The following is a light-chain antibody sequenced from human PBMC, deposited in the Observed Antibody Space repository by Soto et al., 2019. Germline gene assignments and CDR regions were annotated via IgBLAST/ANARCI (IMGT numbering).Light chain of an antibody. CDR1: QSVGNW. V-gene: IGKV1-5*01. CDR3: QQYDSYSWT. J-gene: IGKJ1*01. CDR2: DVS. Sequence: DIQMTQSPSTVSASVGERVTITCRASQSVGNWLAWYQHKPGKAPKLLIYDVSSLESGLPSRFSGSGSGTEFIHTISSLQPDDFATYYCQQYDSYSWTFGQGTKVEVK.